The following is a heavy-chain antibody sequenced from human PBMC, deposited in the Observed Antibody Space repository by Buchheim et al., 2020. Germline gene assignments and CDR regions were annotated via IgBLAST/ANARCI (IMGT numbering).Heavy chain of an antibody. CDR3: ARGVSPGGPGVDNWFDP. CDR1: GGSISNGDYY. J-gene: IGHJ5*02. V-gene: IGHV4-30-4*01. CDR2: IYYSGST. D-gene: IGHD2-15*01. Sequence: QVQLQESGPGLVKPSQTLSLTCTVSGGSISNGDYYWSWIRQPPGKGLEWIGYIYYSGSTYYNPSLMSRVTISVDTSKNQFSLKLSSVTAADTAVYYCARGVSPGGPGVDNWFDPWGQGTL.